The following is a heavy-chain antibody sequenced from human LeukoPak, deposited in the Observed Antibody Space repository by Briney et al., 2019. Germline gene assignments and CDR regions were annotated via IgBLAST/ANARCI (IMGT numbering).Heavy chain of an antibody. CDR3: ARVWGSDYDFWSGYSNYYYYGMDV. CDR2: INSDGSST. CDR1: GFTFSSYW. J-gene: IGHJ6*02. V-gene: IGHV3-74*01. Sequence: GGSLRLSCAASGFTFSSYWMHWVRQAPGKGLVWVSRINSDGSSTSYADSVKGRFTISRDNAKNTLYLQMNSLRAEDTAVYYCARVWGSDYDFWSGYSNYYYYGMDVRGQGTTVTVSS. D-gene: IGHD3-3*01.